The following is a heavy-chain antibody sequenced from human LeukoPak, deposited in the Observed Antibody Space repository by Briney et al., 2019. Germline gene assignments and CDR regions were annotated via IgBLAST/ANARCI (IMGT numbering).Heavy chain of an antibody. Sequence: ASVKVSCKGSGYTFTSYGISWVRQAPGQGLEWMGWISAYNGNTNYAQKLQDRVTMTTDTSTSTAYMELRSLRSDDTAVYYCARVNGGQQLVNNWFDPWGQGTLVTVSS. CDR1: GYTFTSYG. D-gene: IGHD6-13*01. J-gene: IGHJ5*02. V-gene: IGHV1-18*01. CDR3: ARVNGGQQLVNNWFDP. CDR2: ISAYNGNT.